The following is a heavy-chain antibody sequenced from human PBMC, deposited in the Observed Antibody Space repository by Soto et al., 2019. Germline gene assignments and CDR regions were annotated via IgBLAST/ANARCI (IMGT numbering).Heavy chain of an antibody. V-gene: IGHV1-46*01. D-gene: IGHD5-12*01. CDR3: ARGRGYSGHRVYYYYGMDV. CDR2: INPSGGST. CDR1: GYTFTSYY. Sequence: ASVKVSCKASGYTFTSYYMHWVRQAPGQGLEWMGIINPSGGSTSYAQKFQGRVTMTRDTSTSTAYMELSSLRSEDTAVYYCARGRGYSGHRVYYYYGMDVWGQGTTVTVSS. J-gene: IGHJ6*02.